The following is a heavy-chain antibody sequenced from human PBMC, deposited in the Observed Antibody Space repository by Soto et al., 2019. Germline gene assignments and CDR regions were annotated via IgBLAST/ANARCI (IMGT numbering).Heavy chain of an antibody. D-gene: IGHD6-13*01. CDR1: GFTFSSHA. CDR3: TGRVAAGTLNWFDP. V-gene: IGHV3-23*01. J-gene: IGHJ5*02. Sequence: PGGSLRLSXAASGFTFSSHAMSWVRQAPGKGLEWVSAISDNGDTTYYADSVKGRFTISRDNSKNILYLQMNNLRGEDSAIYYCTGRVAAGTLNWFDPWGQGTLVTVSS. CDR2: ISDNGDTT.